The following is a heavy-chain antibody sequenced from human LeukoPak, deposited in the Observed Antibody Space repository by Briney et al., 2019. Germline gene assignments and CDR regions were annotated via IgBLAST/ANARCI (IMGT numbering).Heavy chain of an antibody. Sequence: SETLSLTCTVSGASISSYYWSWIRQPPGKGLEWIGYLYYSGSTNYNPSLKSRVTISVDTSKNQFSLKLSSVTAADTAVYYCARVYYSNSYDYWYFDLWGRGTLVTVSS. V-gene: IGHV4-59*01. CDR1: GASISSYY. J-gene: IGHJ2*01. CDR2: LYYSGST. CDR3: ARVYYSNSYDYWYFDL. D-gene: IGHD6-13*01.